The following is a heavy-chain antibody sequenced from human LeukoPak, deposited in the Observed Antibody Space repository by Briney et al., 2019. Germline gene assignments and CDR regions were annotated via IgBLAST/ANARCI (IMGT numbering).Heavy chain of an antibody. CDR3: ARLELRYYYYGMDA. V-gene: IGHV4-59*08. Sequence: SETLSLTCTVSGGSISSYYWSWIRQPPGKGLEWIGYIYYSGSTNYNPSLKSRVTISVDTSKNQFSLKLSSVTAADTAVYYCARLELRYYYYGMDAWGQGTTVTVSS. CDR2: IYYSGST. D-gene: IGHD1-26*01. J-gene: IGHJ6*02. CDR1: GGSISSYY.